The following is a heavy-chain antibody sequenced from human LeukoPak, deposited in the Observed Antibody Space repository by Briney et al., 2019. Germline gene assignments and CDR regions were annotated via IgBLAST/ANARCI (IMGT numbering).Heavy chain of an antibody. CDR2: IIHSGST. CDR1: VGSFSGYY. D-gene: IGHD6-6*01. J-gene: IGHJ5*02. Sequence: PSETLSLTCAVYVGSFSGYYWSWIRQPPGKGLEWIGEIIHSGSTNYNPSLKGRVTISVDTAKSQFSLKLSSVTAADTAVYYCARQYSSSSRKFDPWGEGTLGTVSS. V-gene: IGHV4-34*12. CDR3: ARQYSSSSRKFDP.